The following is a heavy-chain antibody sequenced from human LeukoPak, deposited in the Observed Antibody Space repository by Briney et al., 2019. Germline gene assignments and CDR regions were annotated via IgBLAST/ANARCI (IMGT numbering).Heavy chain of an antibody. V-gene: IGHV1-8*01. CDR2: MNPNSGNT. Sequence: ASVKVSCKASGYTFTSYDINWARQATGQGLEWMGWMNPNSGNTGYAQKFQGRVTMTRNTSISTTYMELSSLRSEDTAVYYCARGPEYSSSWFGRFNYYYYMDVWGKGTTVTVSS. D-gene: IGHD6-13*01. CDR1: GYTFTSYD. CDR3: ARGPEYSSSWFGRFNYYYYMDV. J-gene: IGHJ6*03.